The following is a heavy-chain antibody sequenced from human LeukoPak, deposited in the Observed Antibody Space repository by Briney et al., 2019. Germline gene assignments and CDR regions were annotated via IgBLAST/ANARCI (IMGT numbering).Heavy chain of an antibody. Sequence: SGGSLRLSCAASGFTFSNAWMSWVRQAPGKGLEWVGRIKSKTDGGTTDYAAPVKGRFTISRDDSKNTLYLQMNSLKTEDTAVYYCTTWVAWSGKIQYSSGSADKPHDYWGQGTLVTVSS. CDR2: IKSKTDGGTT. D-gene: IGHD6-19*01. CDR1: GFTFSNAW. V-gene: IGHV3-15*01. J-gene: IGHJ4*02. CDR3: TTWVAWSGKIQYSSGSADKPHDY.